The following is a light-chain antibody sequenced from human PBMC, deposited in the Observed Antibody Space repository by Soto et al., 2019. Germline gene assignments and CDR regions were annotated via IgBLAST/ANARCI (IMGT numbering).Light chain of an antibody. CDR3: SSYTSSSILYV. Sequence: QSALTQPAYVSGSPGQSITITCTGTSSDVGGYNYVSWYQQHPGKAPKLMIYDVSNRPSGVSNRFSGSKSGNTASLTISGLQAEDEADYYCSSYTSSSILYVFGTGTKVTVL. J-gene: IGLJ1*01. CDR2: DVS. CDR1: SSDVGGYNY. V-gene: IGLV2-14*01.